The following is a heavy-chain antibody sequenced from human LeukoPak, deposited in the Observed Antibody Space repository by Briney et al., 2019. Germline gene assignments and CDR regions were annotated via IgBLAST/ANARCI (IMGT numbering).Heavy chain of an antibody. CDR2: IIPIFGTA. V-gene: IGHV1-69*06. CDR1: GGTFSSYA. J-gene: IGHJ4*02. Sequence: SVKVSCKASGGTFSSYAISWVRQAPGQGLEWMGGIIPIFGTANYAQKFQGRVTITADKSTSTAYMELSSLRSEDTAVYYCARVHILTGYQHTVTATLDYWGQGTLVTVSS. D-gene: IGHD3-9*01. CDR3: ARVHILTGYQHTVTATLDY.